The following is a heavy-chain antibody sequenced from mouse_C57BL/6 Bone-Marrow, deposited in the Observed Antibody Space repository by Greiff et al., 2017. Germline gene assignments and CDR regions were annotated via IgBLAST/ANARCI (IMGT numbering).Heavy chain of an antibody. V-gene: IGHV5-17*01. CDR1: GFTFSDYG. CDR3: ASGTRDY. Sequence: EVKLVESGGGLVKPGGSLKLSCAASGFTFSDYGMHWVRQAPEKGLEWVAYISSGSSTIYYADTVKGRYTISIDKAKNTLFLQISSLRSEDTAMYYCASGTRDYWGQGTTLTVSS. CDR2: ISSGSSTI. D-gene: IGHD4-1*01. J-gene: IGHJ2*01.